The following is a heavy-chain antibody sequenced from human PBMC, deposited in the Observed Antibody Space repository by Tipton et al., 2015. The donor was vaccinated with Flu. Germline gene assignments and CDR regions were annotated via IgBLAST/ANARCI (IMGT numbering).Heavy chain of an antibody. CDR3: AAGDYVDF. Sequence: SLRLSCAASGFTFSSYWMSWVRQAAGKGLEWVSAISASGGSTYYADSVKGRFTVSRDSAKTSLYLQMNSLRAEDTAVYYCAAGDYVDFWGQGTLVTVSS. V-gene: IGHV3-21*01. CDR2: ISASGGST. CDR1: GFTFSSYW. D-gene: IGHD4-17*01. J-gene: IGHJ4*02.